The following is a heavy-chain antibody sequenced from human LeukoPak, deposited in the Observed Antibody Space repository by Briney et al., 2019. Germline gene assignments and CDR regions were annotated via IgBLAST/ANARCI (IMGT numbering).Heavy chain of an antibody. V-gene: IGHV3-21*01. J-gene: IGHJ6*04. D-gene: IGHD6-13*01. Sequence: GGSLRLSYAASGFTFSSYSMNWVRQAPGKGLEWVSSISSSSSYIYYADSVKGRFTISRDNAKNSLYLQMNSLRAEDTAVYYCARDGSSWYKNGMDVWGKGTTVTVSS. CDR1: GFTFSSYS. CDR3: ARDGSSWYKNGMDV. CDR2: ISSSSSYI.